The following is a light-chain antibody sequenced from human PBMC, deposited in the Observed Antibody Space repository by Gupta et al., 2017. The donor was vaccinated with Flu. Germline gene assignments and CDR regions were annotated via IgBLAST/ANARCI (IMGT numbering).Light chain of an antibody. J-gene: IGKJ2*01. Sequence: VTIGQAACTSSSSNQLFGHSDGNTYLDWFQQRPGQSPSRLIYKLSNRDSGVPDRFSGSGSGTDFTLKISWVEAEDVGVYYCLQGKHLLYTFGQGTKLEIK. CDR2: KLS. CDR3: LQGKHLLYT. V-gene: IGKV2-30*02. CDR1: QLFGHSDGNTY.